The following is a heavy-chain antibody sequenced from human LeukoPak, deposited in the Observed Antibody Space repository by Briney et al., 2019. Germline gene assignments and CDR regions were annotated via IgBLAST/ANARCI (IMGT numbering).Heavy chain of an antibody. D-gene: IGHD5-12*01. CDR2: INFNGETT. J-gene: IGHJ4*02. CDR3: GANVDIVATILAPFDY. Sequence: GGSLRLSCAASGFTFSSYEMNWVRQAPGKGLEWVSYINFNGETTYYADSVKGRFTISRDNPKSSLYLQMNSLRAEDTAVYYCGANVDIVATILAPFDYRGQGTLVTVSS. V-gene: IGHV3-48*03. CDR1: GFTFSSYE.